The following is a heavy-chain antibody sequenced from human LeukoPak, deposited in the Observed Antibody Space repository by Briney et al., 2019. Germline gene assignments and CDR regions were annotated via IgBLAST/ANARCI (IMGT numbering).Heavy chain of an antibody. V-gene: IGHV3-21*01. CDR1: GFTFSSYA. Sequence: GGSLRLSCAASGFTFSSYAMSWVRQAPGKGLEWVSSISSSSSYIYYADSVKGRFTISRDNAKNSLYLQMNSLRAEDTAVYYCARDDCSSTSCYRNGLYYYYGMDVWGQGTTVTVSS. D-gene: IGHD2-2*01. J-gene: IGHJ6*02. CDR2: ISSSSSYI. CDR3: ARDDCSSTSCYRNGLYYYYGMDV.